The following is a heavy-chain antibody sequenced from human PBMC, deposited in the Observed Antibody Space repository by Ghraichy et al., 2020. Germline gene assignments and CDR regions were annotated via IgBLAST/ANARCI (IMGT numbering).Heavy chain of an antibody. CDR3: ARSGAGFDY. CDR1: GFTFSTYS. Sequence: LTCSASGFTFSTYSMNWVRQAPGKGLEWVSYISAGSSTIYYANSVKGRFTISRDNAKNSSYLQVNSLRDEDTAVYYCARSGAGFDYWGQGTLVTVSS. V-gene: IGHV3-48*02. J-gene: IGHJ4*02. CDR2: ISAGSSTI. D-gene: IGHD3-10*01.